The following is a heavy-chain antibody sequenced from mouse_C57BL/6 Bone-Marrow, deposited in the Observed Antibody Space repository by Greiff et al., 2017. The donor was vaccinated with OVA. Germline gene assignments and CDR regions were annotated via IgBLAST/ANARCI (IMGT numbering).Heavy chain of an antibody. Sequence: EVQGVESGGGLVKPGGSLKLSCAASGFTFSSYAMSWVRQTPEKRLAWVATISDGGSYTYYPDNVKGRFTISRDNAKNNLYLQMSHLKSEDTAMYYCARDITTVVAKNYAMDYWGQGTSVTVSS. CDR2: ISDGGSYT. D-gene: IGHD1-1*01. V-gene: IGHV5-4*01. CDR3: ARDITTVVAKNYAMDY. J-gene: IGHJ4*01. CDR1: GFTFSSYA.